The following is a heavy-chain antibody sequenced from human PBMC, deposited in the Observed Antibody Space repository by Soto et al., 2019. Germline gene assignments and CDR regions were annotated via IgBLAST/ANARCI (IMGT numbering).Heavy chain of an antibody. CDR2: INHSGST. CDR1: GGSFSGYL. V-gene: IGHV4-34*01. CDR3: ASSSWSNSYFYYMDV. J-gene: IGHJ6*03. D-gene: IGHD6-13*01. Sequence: SETLSLTCAVYGGSFSGYLWSWIRQPPGKGLEWIGEINHSGSTNYNPSLKSRVTISVDTSKNQFSLKLSSVTAADTAVYYCASSSWSNSYFYYMDVWGKGTRVTVSS.